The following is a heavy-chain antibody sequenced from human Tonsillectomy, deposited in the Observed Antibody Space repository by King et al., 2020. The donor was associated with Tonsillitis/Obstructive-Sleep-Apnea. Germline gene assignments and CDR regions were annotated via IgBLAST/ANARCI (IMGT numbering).Heavy chain of an antibody. CDR1: GFTFSSYG. D-gene: IGHD5-12*01. J-gene: IGHJ4*02. Sequence: VQLVESGGGVVQPGRSLRLSCAASGFTFSSYGMHWVRQAPGKGLEGVAVIWHDGSNKYYADSVKGRFTISRDNSKNTLYLQMNSLRAEDTAVYYCARDGGHSGYDYQFDYWGQGTLVTVSS. V-gene: IGHV3-33*01. CDR3: ARDGGHSGYDYQFDY. CDR2: IWHDGSNK.